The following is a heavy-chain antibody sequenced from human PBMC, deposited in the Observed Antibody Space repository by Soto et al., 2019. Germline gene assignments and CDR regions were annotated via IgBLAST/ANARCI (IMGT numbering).Heavy chain of an antibody. Sequence: GGSMGLSCAASGFRFSSYGMHWVRQAPGKGLEWVAVIWYDGSNKYYADSVKGRFTISRDNSKNTLYLQMNSLRAEDTAVYYCARFEVATSFDYWGQGTLVTVSS. J-gene: IGHJ4*02. D-gene: IGHD5-12*01. CDR2: IWYDGSNK. V-gene: IGHV3-33*01. CDR3: ARFEVATSFDY. CDR1: GFRFSSYG.